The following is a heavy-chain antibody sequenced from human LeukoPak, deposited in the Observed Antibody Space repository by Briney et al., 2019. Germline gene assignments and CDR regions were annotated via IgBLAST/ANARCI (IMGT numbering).Heavy chain of an antibody. D-gene: IGHD2-15*01. CDR2: IQNDEREI. J-gene: IGHJ5*02. V-gene: IGHV3-30*03. Sequence: GRSLRLSCAASGFTFSSYGMHWVRQAPGKGLEWVAFIQNDEREIWYADSVKGRFTISRDNSKNTLYLQMNSLRVEETAVYYCARDRGSYSYSFDPWGQGTLVTVSS. CDR1: GFTFSSYG. CDR3: ARDRGSYSYSFDP.